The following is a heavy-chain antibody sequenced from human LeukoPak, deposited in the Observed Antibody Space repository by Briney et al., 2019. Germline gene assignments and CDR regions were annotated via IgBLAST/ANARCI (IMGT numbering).Heavy chain of an antibody. CDR1: GFTFSSYW. D-gene: IGHD5-18*01. Sequence: GGSLRLSCAASGFTFSSYWMSWVRQAPGKGLEWVANIKQDGSEKYYVDSVKGRFTISRDNAKNSLYLQMNSLRAEDTAVYYCARVAYRYVINDWSRTGLGAYHTKYYDHMDVWDKGTTVTVSS. J-gene: IGHJ6*03. CDR2: IKQDGSEK. CDR3: ARVAYRYVINDWSRTGLGAYHTKYYDHMDV. V-gene: IGHV3-7*01.